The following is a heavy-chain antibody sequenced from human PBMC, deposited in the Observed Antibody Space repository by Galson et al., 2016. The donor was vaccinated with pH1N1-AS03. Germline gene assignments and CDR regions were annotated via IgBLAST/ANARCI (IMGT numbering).Heavy chain of an antibody. CDR3: VRGDGGNNFDF. J-gene: IGHJ4*02. Sequence: SVKVSCKASGGTFNKYAITWVRQAPGQGLEWMGGIIPIFGNSDYAQKFQGRVTISTDKSTTTAYMELSSLRSEDTAVYYCVRGDGGNNFDFWGQGTLVTGSS. V-gene: IGHV1-69*05. CDR2: IIPIFGNS. CDR1: GGTFNKYA. D-gene: IGHD4-23*01.